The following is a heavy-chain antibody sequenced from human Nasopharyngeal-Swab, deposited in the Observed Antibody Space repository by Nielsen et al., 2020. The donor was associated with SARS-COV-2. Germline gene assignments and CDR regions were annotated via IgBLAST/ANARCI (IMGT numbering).Heavy chain of an antibody. CDR2: IYSDGST. D-gene: IGHD6-19*01. Sequence: GGSLRLSCEASGFTVSSNYMGWVRQAPGKGLEWVSVIYSDGSTSYADSVKGRFTISRDKSKNTLYLQMNSLRTEDTAVYYCAGKYSNGWYRFWGQGTLVTVSS. CDR3: AGKYSNGWYRF. V-gene: IGHV3-53*01. J-gene: IGHJ4*02. CDR1: GFTVSSNY.